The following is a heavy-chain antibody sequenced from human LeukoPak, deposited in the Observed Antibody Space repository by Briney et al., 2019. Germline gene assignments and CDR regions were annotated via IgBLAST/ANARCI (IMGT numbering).Heavy chain of an antibody. CDR3: ARILWFGEPNWFDP. CDR2: ISAYNGNT. D-gene: IGHD3-10*01. CDR1: GYTFTSYG. Sequence: ASVKVSCKASGYTFTSYGISWVRQAPGQGLEWMGWISAYNGNTNYAKKLQGRVTMTTDTSTSTAYMELRRLRSDDTAVYYCARILWFGEPNWFDPWGQGTLVTVSS. J-gene: IGHJ5*02. V-gene: IGHV1-18*01.